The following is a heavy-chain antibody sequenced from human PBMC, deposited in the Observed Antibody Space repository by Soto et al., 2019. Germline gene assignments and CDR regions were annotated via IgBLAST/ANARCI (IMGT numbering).Heavy chain of an antibody. Sequence: ESGPTLVNPTQTLTLTCTFSGFSLSTSGMRVSWIRQPPGKALEWLARIDWDDDKFYSTSLKTRLTISKDTSKNQVVLTMTNMDPVDTATYYCARIHDSSGYSDYWGQGTLVTVSS. D-gene: IGHD3-22*01. CDR2: IDWDDDK. V-gene: IGHV2-70*04. CDR3: ARIHDSSGYSDY. J-gene: IGHJ4*02. CDR1: GFSLSTSGMR.